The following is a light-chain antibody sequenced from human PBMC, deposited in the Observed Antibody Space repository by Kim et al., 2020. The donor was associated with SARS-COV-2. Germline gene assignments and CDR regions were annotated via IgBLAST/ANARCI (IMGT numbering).Light chain of an antibody. CDR3: CSYAGTYTFYV. CDR2: DVT. V-gene: IGLV2-11*01. J-gene: IGLJ1*01. CDR1: SNDIGRYNY. Sequence: QSVLTQPRSVSGSPGQSVTISCTGTSNDIGRYNYVSWYQQHPGRVPKLLIYDVTNRPSGVPDRFSGSKSGNTASLTVSGLQAEDEADYYCCSYAGTYTFYVFGTGTKVTVL.